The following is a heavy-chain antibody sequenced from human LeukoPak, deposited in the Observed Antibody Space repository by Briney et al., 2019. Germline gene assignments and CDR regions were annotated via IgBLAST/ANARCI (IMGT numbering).Heavy chain of an antibody. V-gene: IGHV4-34*01. CDR1: GGFFSGYY. D-gene: IGHD3-10*01. Sequence: PSETLSLTCSVYGGFFSGYYWSWIRQPPGKGLEWIGEINHSGSTNYNPSLKSRVTISVDTSKNQFSLKLSSVTAADTAVYYCAIGRRITMVRGVMRGLDYWGQGTLVTVSS. CDR2: INHSGST. CDR3: AIGRRITMVRGVMRGLDY. J-gene: IGHJ4*02.